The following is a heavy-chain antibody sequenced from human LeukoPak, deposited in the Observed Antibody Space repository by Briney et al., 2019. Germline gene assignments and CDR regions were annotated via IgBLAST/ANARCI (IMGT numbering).Heavy chain of an antibody. J-gene: IGHJ3*02. CDR2: IYCSGST. CDR3: ARARRGSSGFDI. CDR1: GGSISSYY. D-gene: IGHD1-26*01. Sequence: PSETLSLTCTVSGGSISSYYWSWIRQPPGKGLEWIGYIYCSGSTNYNPSLKSRVTISVDTSKDQFSLKLSSVTAADTAVYYCARARRGSSGFDIWGQGTMVTVSS. V-gene: IGHV4-59*01.